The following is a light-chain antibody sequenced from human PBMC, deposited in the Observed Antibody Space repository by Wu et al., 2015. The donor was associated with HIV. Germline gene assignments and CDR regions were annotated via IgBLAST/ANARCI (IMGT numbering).Light chain of an antibody. CDR3: QQYNDWPPLT. V-gene: IGKV3-15*01. Sequence: RAESEXYTXLAXYQXRAWPGSXAPHLCCITRPTGVPARFSGGGSGTEFTLTISNIQSEDFAVYHCQQYNDWPPLTFGGGTKVELK. CDR1: EXYTX. CDR2: CI. J-gene: IGKJ4*01.